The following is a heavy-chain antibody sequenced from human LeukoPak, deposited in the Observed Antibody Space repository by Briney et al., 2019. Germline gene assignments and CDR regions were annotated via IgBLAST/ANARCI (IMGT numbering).Heavy chain of an antibody. J-gene: IGHJ4*02. CDR2: IYYSGSP. V-gene: IGHV4-39*01. Sequence: NTSETLSLTCTVSGGSISSSSYYWGWIRQPPGKGLEWIGSIYYSGSPYYNPSLKSRLTISVDTSKNQFSLRVTSVTAADTAVYYCARLSGYSSGYIGYWGRGTLVTVSS. CDR3: ARLSGYSSGYIGY. CDR1: GGSISSSSYY. D-gene: IGHD5-18*01.